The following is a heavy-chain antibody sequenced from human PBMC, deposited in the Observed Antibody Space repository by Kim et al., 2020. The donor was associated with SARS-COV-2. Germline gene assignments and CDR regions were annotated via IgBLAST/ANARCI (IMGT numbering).Heavy chain of an antibody. Sequence: ASVKVSCKASGYTFTSYGISWVRQAPGQGLEWMGGISAYNGNTNYAQKLQGRVTMTTDTSTSTAYMELRSLRSDDTAVYYCARGDSDFWSGYYTPGGYYYYIDVWGKGTTVTVSS. CDR3: ARGDSDFWSGYYTPGGYYYYIDV. D-gene: IGHD3-3*01. V-gene: IGHV1-18*01. J-gene: IGHJ6*03. CDR1: GYTFTSYG. CDR2: ISAYNGNT.